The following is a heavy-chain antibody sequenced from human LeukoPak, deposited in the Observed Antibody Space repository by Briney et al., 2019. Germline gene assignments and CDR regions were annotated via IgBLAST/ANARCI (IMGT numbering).Heavy chain of an antibody. V-gene: IGHV4-39*07. CDR2: IYYSGST. Sequence: PSETLSLTCTVSGVSISSSNSYWGWIRQPPGKGLEWIGSIYYSGSTYYNPSLKSRVTISVDTSKNQFSLKLSSVTAADTAVYYCARDRITMVRNFDYWGQGTLVTVSS. D-gene: IGHD3-10*01. J-gene: IGHJ4*02. CDR3: ARDRITMVRNFDY. CDR1: GVSISSSNSY.